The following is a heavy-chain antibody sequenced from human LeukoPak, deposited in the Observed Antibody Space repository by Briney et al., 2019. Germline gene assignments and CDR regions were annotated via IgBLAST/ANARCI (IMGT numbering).Heavy chain of an antibody. CDR1: GGSISNYY. Sequence: SETLSLTCTVSGGSISNYYWSWIRQPPGEGLEWIGYIYYSGSTNYNPSLKSRVTISVDTSKNQFSLKLSSVTAADTAVYYCARHVEYYDSSGYLPLDFDYWGQGTLVTVSS. J-gene: IGHJ4*02. D-gene: IGHD3-22*01. CDR2: IYYSGST. V-gene: IGHV4-59*08. CDR3: ARHVEYYDSSGYLPLDFDY.